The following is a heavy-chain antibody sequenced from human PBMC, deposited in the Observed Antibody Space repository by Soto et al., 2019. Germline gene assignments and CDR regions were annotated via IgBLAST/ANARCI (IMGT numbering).Heavy chain of an antibody. CDR1: GGSINSRNW. Sequence: KTSETLSLTCAVSGGSINSRNWWTWVRQPPGKSLEWIGEIDHSGSTKYNPSLKSRVTISIERSRNQFSLKLSSVTAADTAVYYCARGPTYYYDMGFDYWGQGTLVTVSS. J-gene: IGHJ4*02. CDR2: IDHSGST. CDR3: ARGPTYYYDMGFDY. V-gene: IGHV4-4*02. D-gene: IGHD3-22*01.